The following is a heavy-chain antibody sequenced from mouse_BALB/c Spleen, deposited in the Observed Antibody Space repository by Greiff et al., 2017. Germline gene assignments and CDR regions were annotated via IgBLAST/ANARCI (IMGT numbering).Heavy chain of an antibody. Sequence: QVQLQQPGAELVKPGASVKLSCKASGYTFTSYWMHWVKQRPGQGLEWIGEINPSNGRTNYNEKFKSKATLTVDKSSSTAYMQLSSLSSEDSAVYYCAREPYDGCAYWGQGTLVTVSA. V-gene: IGHV1S81*02. CDR3: AREPYDGCAY. J-gene: IGHJ3*01. D-gene: IGHD2-3*01. CDR2: INPSNGRT. CDR1: GYTFTSYW.